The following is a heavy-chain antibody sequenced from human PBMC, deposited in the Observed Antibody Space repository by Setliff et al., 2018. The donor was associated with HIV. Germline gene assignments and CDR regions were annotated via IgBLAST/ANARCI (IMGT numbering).Heavy chain of an antibody. CDR1: GGSISSHY. Sequence: SETLSLTCTVSGGSISSHYWSWIRQPPGKGLEWIGYIYYSGSTNYNPSLKSRVTIPVDTSKNQFSLKLSSVTAADKAVYYCARDGRLIRRDLPLDDYYYYMDVWGKGTTVTVSS. CDR2: IYYSGST. CDR3: ARDGRLIRRDLPLDDYYYYMDV. J-gene: IGHJ6*03. D-gene: IGHD3-22*01. V-gene: IGHV4-59*11.